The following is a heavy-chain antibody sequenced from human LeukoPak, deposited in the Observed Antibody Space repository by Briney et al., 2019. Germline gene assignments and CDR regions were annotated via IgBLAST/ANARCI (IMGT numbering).Heavy chain of an antibody. CDR2: IYYSGST. D-gene: IGHD3-3*01. V-gene: IGHV4-31*03. Sequence: SETLSLTCTVSGGSISSGGYYWSWIRQHPGKGLEWIGYIYYSGSTYYNPSLKSRVTISVGTSKNQFSLKLSSVTAADTAVYYCARDLSGYYHTWGQGTLVTVSS. J-gene: IGHJ5*02. CDR1: GGSISSGGYY. CDR3: ARDLSGYYHT.